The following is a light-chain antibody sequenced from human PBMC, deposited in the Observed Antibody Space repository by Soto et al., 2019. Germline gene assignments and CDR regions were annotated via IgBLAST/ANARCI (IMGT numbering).Light chain of an antibody. CDR1: QGFHKY. CDR2: GAS. Sequence: DIQMTQSPSAMSASVGDRVTITCRASQGFHKYLAWFQQKPGKVPKRLIYGASSLQSGVPSRFSGSGSGTEFTLTISSLQPEDFATYYCLQHNFYPPTFGQGTRLE. CDR3: LQHNFYPPT. J-gene: IGKJ5*01. V-gene: IGKV1-17*03.